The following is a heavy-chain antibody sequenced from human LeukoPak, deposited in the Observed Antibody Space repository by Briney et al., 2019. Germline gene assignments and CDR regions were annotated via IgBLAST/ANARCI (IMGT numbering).Heavy chain of an antibody. V-gene: IGHV1-18*01. D-gene: IGHD4-17*01. CDR2: ISAYNGNT. Sequence: ASVKVSCKASGYTFTSYGISWVRQAPGQGLEWMGWISAYNGNTNYAQKLQGRVTMTTDTSTSTAYMERRSLRSDDTAVYYCARDQWTVTTEEPWFDPWGQGTLVTVSS. J-gene: IGHJ5*02. CDR3: ARDQWTVTTEEPWFDP. CDR1: GYTFTSYG.